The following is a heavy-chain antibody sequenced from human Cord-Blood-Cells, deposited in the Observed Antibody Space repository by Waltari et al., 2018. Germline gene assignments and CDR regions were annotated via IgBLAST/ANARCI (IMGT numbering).Heavy chain of an antibody. CDR1: GGSFSGYY. J-gene: IGHJ4*02. V-gene: IGHV4-34*01. CDR3: TRAPRVGAKTFDY. CDR2: INHSGRT. Sequence: QVQLQQWGAGLLKPSETLSLTCAVYGGSFSGYYWSWIRQSPGKGLEGIGEINHSGRTTYHPSLKRRVTSSVDTSKNQFSLKLSSVTAADTAVYYCTRAPRVGAKTFDYWGQGTLVTVSS. D-gene: IGHD1-26*01.